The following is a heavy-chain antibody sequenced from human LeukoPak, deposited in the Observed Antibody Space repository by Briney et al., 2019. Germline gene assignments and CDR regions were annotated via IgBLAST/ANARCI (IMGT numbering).Heavy chain of an antibody. V-gene: IGHV1-8*03. J-gene: IGHJ3*02. CDR1: GYTFTSYD. D-gene: IGHD6-6*01. CDR2: MNPNSGNT. CDR3: ARDPGRQLVRAFDI. Sequence: ASVKVSCKASGYTFTSYDINWVRQATGQGLEWMGWMNPNSGNTGYAQKFQGRVTITRNTSISTAYMELSSLRSEDTAVYYCARDPGRQLVRAFDIWGQGTMVTVSS.